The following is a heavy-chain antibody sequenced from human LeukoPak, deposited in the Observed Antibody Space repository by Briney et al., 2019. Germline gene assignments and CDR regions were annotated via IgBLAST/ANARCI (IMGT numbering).Heavy chain of an antibody. Sequence: ASVKVSCKASGGTFSSFAFSWVRQAPGRGLEWLGGIIPLSGTANYAQRFQGRVTITTDESTTTTYLDLTSLRSEDTAVYYCARGLTTGTTILWFDSWGQGTLVTVSS. J-gene: IGHJ5*01. CDR2: IIPLSGTA. CDR1: GGTFSSFA. V-gene: IGHV1-69*05. CDR3: ARGLTTGTTILWFDS. D-gene: IGHD1-1*01.